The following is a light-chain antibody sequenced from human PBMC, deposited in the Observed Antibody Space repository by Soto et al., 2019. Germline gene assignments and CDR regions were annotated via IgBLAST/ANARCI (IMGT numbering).Light chain of an antibody. V-gene: IGKV3-20*01. J-gene: IGKJ4*01. Sequence: EIVLTQSPGTLSLSPGERATLSCRAAQTISSTYLAWYQQKGGQPPKLLIYGTSTRATGIPDRFSGSGSGTDFSLTISRLEPEDVAVYYCQQYSSPALTFGGGTKVEI. CDR2: GTS. CDR1: QTISSTY. CDR3: QQYSSPALT.